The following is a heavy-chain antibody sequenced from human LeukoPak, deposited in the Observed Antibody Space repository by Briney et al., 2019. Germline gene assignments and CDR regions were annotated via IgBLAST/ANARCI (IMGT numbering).Heavy chain of an antibody. CDR1: GFTFSTYS. CDR3: AREMATIPD. Sequence: GGSLRLSCAASGFTFSTYSMNCVRQAPGKGLEWVSSISSGSGYIYYADSVKGRFTISRDNAQNSLYLQMNSLRDEDTAIYYCAREMATIPDWGQGTLVTVSS. D-gene: IGHD5-24*01. J-gene: IGHJ4*02. CDR2: ISSGSGYI. V-gene: IGHV3-21*01.